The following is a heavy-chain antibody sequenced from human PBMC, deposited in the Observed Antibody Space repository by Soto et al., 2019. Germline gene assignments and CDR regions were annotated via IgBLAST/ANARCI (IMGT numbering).Heavy chain of an antibody. V-gene: IGHV3-15*07. D-gene: IGHD3-10*01. J-gene: IGHJ6*02. CDR1: GFTFSNAW. CDR3: TIEVWFGELPYHYYYYGMDV. CDR2: IKSKTDGGTT. Sequence: PGESLKISCAASGFTFSNAWMNWVRQAPGKGLEWVGRIKSKTDGGTTDYAAPVKGRFTISRDDSKNTLYLQMNSLKTEDTAVYYCTIEVWFGELPYHYYYYGMDVWGQGTTVTVSS.